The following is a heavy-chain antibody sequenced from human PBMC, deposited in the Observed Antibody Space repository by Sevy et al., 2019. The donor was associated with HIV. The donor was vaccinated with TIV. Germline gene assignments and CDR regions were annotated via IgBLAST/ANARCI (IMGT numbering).Heavy chain of an antibody. J-gene: IGHJ6*02. Sequence: GGSLRLSCAASGFTFSTYSMNWVRQAPGKGLEWVSRINGDGNSPIYADSVQGRFTISRDNAKNTLFLQMNSLRAEDTGIYYCAREGVDFWSGPVDYYYGMDVWGQGTTVTVSS. V-gene: IGHV3-74*01. CDR1: GFTFSTYS. D-gene: IGHD3-3*01. CDR3: AREGVDFWSGPVDYYYGMDV. CDR2: INGDGNSP.